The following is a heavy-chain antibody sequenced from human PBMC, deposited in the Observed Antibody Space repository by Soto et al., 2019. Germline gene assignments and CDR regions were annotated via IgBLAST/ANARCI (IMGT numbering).Heavy chain of an antibody. J-gene: IGHJ1*01. CDR1: GGTFSNYA. CDR3: TSGYFYASTGYYPAEYFQH. D-gene: IGHD3-22*01. Sequence: QVQLVQSGAEVKKPGSSVKVSCRASGGTFSNYAISWVRQAPGQGLEWMGGIIPIFGTANYAQKFQGRVTITADASTTTAYMELSSLRSEDTAIYYCTSGYFYASTGYYPAEYFQHWGQGTLVTVSS. CDR2: IIPIFGTA. V-gene: IGHV1-69*01.